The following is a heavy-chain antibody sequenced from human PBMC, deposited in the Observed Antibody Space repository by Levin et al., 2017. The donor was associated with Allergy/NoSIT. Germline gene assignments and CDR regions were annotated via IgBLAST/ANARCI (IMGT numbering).Heavy chain of an antibody. CDR2: INHSGST. Sequence: PSQTLSLTCAVYGGSFSGYYWSWIRQPPGKGLEWIGEINHSGSTNYNPSLKSRVTISVDTSKNQFSLKLSSVTAADTAVYYCARGDQRASWLQSYLPYYYYYGMDVWGQGTTVTVSS. D-gene: IGHD5-24*01. CDR1: GGSFSGYY. V-gene: IGHV4-34*01. CDR3: ARGDQRASWLQSYLPYYYYYGMDV. J-gene: IGHJ6*02.